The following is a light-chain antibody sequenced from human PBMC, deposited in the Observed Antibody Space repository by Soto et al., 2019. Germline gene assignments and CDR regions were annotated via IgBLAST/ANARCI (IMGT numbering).Light chain of an antibody. Sequence: AIQMTQSPSSLSASVGDRVTITCRASQGIRNDLGCYQQKPGKAPKLLIYAASSLQSGVTSRFSGSGSGTDFTLTISSLQPEDFATYYCLQDYNYPWTFGQGTKVEIK. CDR3: LQDYNYPWT. V-gene: IGKV1-6*01. CDR2: AAS. CDR1: QGIRND. J-gene: IGKJ1*01.